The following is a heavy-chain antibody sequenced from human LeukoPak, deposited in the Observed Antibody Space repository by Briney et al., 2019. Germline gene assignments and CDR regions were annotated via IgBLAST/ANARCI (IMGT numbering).Heavy chain of an antibody. J-gene: IGHJ3*02. CDR3: ARDSPLSFDI. CDR1: GFTFRDAA. CDR2: ISSSSSFI. V-gene: IGHV3-21*01. Sequence: GGSLRLSCAVSGFTFRDAAMTWVRQAPGKGLEWVSSISSSSSFIYYADSVKGRFTISRDNAKNSVYLQMNSLRAEDTAVYYCARDSPLSFDIWGQGTMVTVSS.